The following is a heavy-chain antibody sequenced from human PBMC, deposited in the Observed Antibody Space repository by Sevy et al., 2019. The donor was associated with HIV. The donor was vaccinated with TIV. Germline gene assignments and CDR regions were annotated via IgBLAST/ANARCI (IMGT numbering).Heavy chain of an antibody. CDR2: IIPIFGKT. D-gene: IGHD3-3*02. CDR1: GDTFSNYA. J-gene: IGHJ4*02. V-gene: IGHV1-69*13. CDR3: ARSEFDSRTIFGPFAH. Sequence: ASVKVSCKGFGDTFSNYAFSWVRQAPGQGLEWLGGIIPIFGKTVYTQEFQDRLTITADASTVIPYMELTGLQSEDTAMYFCARSEFDSRTIFGPFAHWDQGTLVTDSS.